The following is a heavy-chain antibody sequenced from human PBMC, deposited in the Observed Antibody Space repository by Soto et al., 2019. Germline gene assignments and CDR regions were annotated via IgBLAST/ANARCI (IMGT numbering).Heavy chain of an antibody. CDR3: ARAGVVTASKNYGMDV. D-gene: IGHD2-21*02. Sequence: GASVKVSCKASGYTFTGYYMHWVRQAPGQGLEWMGWINPNSGGTNYAQKFQGWVTMTRDTFISTAYMELSRLRSDDTSVYYCARAGVVTASKNYGMDVWGQGTTVTVSS. V-gene: IGHV1-2*04. J-gene: IGHJ6*02. CDR2: INPNSGGT. CDR1: GYTFTGYY.